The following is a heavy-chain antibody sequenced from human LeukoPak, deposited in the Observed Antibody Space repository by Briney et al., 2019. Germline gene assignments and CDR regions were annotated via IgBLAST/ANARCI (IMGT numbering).Heavy chain of an antibody. D-gene: IGHD3-22*01. CDR1: GGSISSYY. CDR3: ARDKKDYYDSSGHYYFDY. CDR2: IYTSGST. Sequence: PSETLSLTCTVSGGSISSYYWSWIRQPAGKGLEWIGRIYTSGSTNYNPSFKSRVTMSVDTSKNQFSLKLSSVTAADTAVYYCARDKKDYYDSSGHYYFDYWGQGTLVTVSS. V-gene: IGHV4-4*07. J-gene: IGHJ4*02.